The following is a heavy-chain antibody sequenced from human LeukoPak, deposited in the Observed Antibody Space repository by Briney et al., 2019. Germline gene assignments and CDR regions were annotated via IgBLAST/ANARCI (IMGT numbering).Heavy chain of an antibody. Sequence: ASVKVSFKASGGTFISYAISWVRQAPGQGLEWMGRIIPIFGTANYVQKFQGTGTLTTDESTSTAYMELSSLRSEDTAMYYSARERDCSSTSCYDPWGQGTLVTVSS. D-gene: IGHD2-2*01. CDR3: ARERDCSSTSCYDP. J-gene: IGHJ5*02. CDR2: IIPIFGTA. V-gene: IGHV1-69*05. CDR1: GGTFISYA.